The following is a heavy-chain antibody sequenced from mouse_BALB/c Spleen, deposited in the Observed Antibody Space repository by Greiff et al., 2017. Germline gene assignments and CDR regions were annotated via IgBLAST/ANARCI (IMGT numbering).Heavy chain of an antibody. J-gene: IGHJ4*01. CDR1: GYTFTSYT. D-gene: IGHD2-4*01. V-gene: IGHV1-4*01. CDR3: ARLLITTTPYAMDY. Sequence: VQLQQSGAELARPGASVKMSCKASGYTFTSYTMHWVKQRPGQGLEWIGYINPSSGYTNYNQKFKDKATLTADKSSSTAYMQLSSLTSEDSAVYYCARLLITTTPYAMDYWGQGTSVTVSS. CDR2: INPSSGYT.